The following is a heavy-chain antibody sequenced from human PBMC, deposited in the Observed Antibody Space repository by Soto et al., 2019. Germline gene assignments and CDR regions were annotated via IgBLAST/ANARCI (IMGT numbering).Heavy chain of an antibody. J-gene: IGHJ2*01. CDR3: ARESRGWYFDL. CDR1: GFTVSSNY. D-gene: IGHD6-13*01. CDR2: IYSGGST. Sequence: EVQLVESGGGLIQPGGSLRLSCAASGFTVSSNYMSWVRQAPGKGLEWVSVIYSGGSTYYADSVKGRFTISRDNSKNTLYLQMNSLRAVDTSVYYCARESRGWYFDLWGRGTLVTVSS. V-gene: IGHV3-53*01.